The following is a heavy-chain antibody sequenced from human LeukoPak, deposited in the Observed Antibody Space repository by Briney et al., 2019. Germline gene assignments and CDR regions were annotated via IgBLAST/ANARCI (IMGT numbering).Heavy chain of an antibody. D-gene: IGHD6-19*01. V-gene: IGHV1-2*02. CDR1: GYTFSGYY. CDR3: ARDRAAVAGQYFFDY. J-gene: IGHJ4*02. Sequence: ASVKVSCKASGYTFSGYYIFWVRRAPGQGLEWMGWIKPNSGDTKYAQKFQGRVTMTRDTSINTAYMELSSLRSDDTAMYYCARDRAAVAGQYFFDYWGQGALVTVSS. CDR2: IKPNSGDT.